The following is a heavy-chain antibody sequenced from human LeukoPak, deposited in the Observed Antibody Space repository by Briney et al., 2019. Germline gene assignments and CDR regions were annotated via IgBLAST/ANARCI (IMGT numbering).Heavy chain of an antibody. CDR3: ARPLGPGPNVDAFDI. V-gene: IGHV1-2*02. D-gene: IGHD6-6*01. Sequence: ASVKVSCKASGYTFTGYYMHWVRQAPGQGLEWMGWINPNSGGTNYAQKFQGRVTMTRDTSISTAYMELSRLRSDDTAVYYCARPLGPGPNVDAFDIWGQGTTVTVSS. J-gene: IGHJ3*02. CDR2: INPNSGGT. CDR1: GYTFTGYY.